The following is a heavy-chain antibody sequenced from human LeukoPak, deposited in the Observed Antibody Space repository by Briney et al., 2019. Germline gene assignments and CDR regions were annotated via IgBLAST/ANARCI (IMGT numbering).Heavy chain of an antibody. Sequence: GGSLRLSCAASGFTFSSYSKNWVRQAPGKGLEWVSSISSSSSYIYYADSVKGRFTISRDNANNSLYLQMNSLRAEDTAVYYCARGLLLWFGELFHFDYWGQGTLVTVSS. CDR2: ISSSSSYI. CDR3: ARGLLLWFGELFHFDY. J-gene: IGHJ4*02. V-gene: IGHV3-21*01. D-gene: IGHD3-10*01. CDR1: GFTFSSYS.